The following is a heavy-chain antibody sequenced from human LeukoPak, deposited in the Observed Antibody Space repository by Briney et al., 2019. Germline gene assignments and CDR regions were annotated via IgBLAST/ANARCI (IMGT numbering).Heavy chain of an antibody. Sequence: PGGSLRLSCAASGFTFSSYAMHWVRQAPGKGLEYVSAIRSNGGSTYYANSVKGRFTISRDNSKNTLYLQMGSLRAEDMAVYYCARPPYSSSSDHYYYYYMDVWGKGTTVTVSS. J-gene: IGHJ6*03. CDR1: GFTFSSYA. CDR2: IRSNGGST. CDR3: ARPPYSSSSDHYYYYYMDV. D-gene: IGHD6-6*01. V-gene: IGHV3-64*01.